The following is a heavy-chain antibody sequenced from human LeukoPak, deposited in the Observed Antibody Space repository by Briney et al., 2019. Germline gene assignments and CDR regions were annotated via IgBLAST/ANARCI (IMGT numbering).Heavy chain of an antibody. V-gene: IGHV3-23*01. CDR1: GFTFRTYG. J-gene: IGHJ2*01. CDR2: ITGSSTWT. Sequence: GGSLRLSCEASGFTFRTYGMTWVRQPPGKGLEWVSGITGSSTWTYYADSVKGRFTISRDNSKNTLHLQMNNLRAEDTAIYYCARELVSLGTGYFDLWGRGTLVTVSS. D-gene: IGHD7-27*01. CDR3: ARELVSLGTGYFDL.